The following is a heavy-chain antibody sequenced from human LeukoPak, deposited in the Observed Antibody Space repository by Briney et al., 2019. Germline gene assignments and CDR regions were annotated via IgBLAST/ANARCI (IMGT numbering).Heavy chain of an antibody. CDR1: GFTFSSYA. J-gene: IGHJ4*02. V-gene: IGHV3-23*01. Sequence: GGSLRLSCAASGFTFSSYAMSWVRQAPGKGLEWVSAISGSGSSTYYADSVKGRFTISRDNSKNTLYLQMNSLRAEDTAVYYCARNTEIAVAGNFDYWGQETLVTVSS. CDR2: ISGSGSST. CDR3: ARNTEIAVAGNFDY. D-gene: IGHD6-19*01.